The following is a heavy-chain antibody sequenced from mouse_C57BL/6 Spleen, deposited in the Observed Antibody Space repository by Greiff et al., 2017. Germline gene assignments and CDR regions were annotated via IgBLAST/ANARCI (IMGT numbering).Heavy chain of an antibody. V-gene: IGHV1-81*01. CDR1: GYTFTSYG. J-gene: IGHJ2*01. CDR2: IYPRSGNT. CDR3: ARRDDYFDY. D-gene: IGHD2-3*01. Sequence: VQGVESGAELARPGASVKLSCKASGYTFTSYGISWVKQRTGQGLEWIGEIYPRSGNTYYNEKFKGKATLTADKSSSTAYMELHSLTSEDSAVYFCARRDDYFDYWGQGTTLTVSS.